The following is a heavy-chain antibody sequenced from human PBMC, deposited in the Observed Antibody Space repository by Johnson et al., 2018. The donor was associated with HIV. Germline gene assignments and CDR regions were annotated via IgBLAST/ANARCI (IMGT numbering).Heavy chain of an antibody. CDR1: GFTFSSYA. D-gene: IGHD3-22*01. J-gene: IGHJ3*02. CDR2: ISYDGSNK. CDR3: ARDATYYYDSSGYHDAFDI. Sequence: QVQLVESGGGVVQPGRSLRLSCAASGFTFSSYAMHWVRQAPGKGLEWVAVISYDGSNKYYADSVKGRFTISRDNSKNTLYLQMNSLRAEDTAAYYCARDATYYYDSSGYHDAFDIWGQGTMVTVSS. V-gene: IGHV3-30-3*01.